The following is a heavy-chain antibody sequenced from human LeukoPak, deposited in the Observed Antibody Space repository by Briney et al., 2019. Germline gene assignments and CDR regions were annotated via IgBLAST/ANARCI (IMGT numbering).Heavy chain of an antibody. CDR3: ARGTLLLYDFWSGTADY. D-gene: IGHD3-3*01. V-gene: IGHV3-7*01. CDR1: GFTFSSYW. CDR2: IKQDGSEK. Sequence: GGSLRLSCAASGFTFSSYWMSRVRQAPGKGLEWVAHIKQDGSEKYYVDSVKGRFTISRDNAKNSLYLQMNSLRAEDTAVYYCARGTLLLYDFWSGTADYWGQGTLVTVSS. J-gene: IGHJ4*02.